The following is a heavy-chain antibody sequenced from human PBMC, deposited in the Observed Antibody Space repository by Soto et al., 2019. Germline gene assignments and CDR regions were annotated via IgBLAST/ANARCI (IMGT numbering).Heavy chain of an antibody. Sequence: QVQLVESGGGVVQPGRSLRLSCAASGFTFSSYAMHWVRQAPGKGLEWVAVISYDGSNKYYADSVKGRFTISRDNSKNTLYLQMNSLRAEDTAVYYCARGGSSGWYRQNSYYYGMDVWGQGTTVTVSS. D-gene: IGHD6-19*01. V-gene: IGHV3-30-3*01. CDR1: GFTFSSYA. CDR2: ISYDGSNK. CDR3: ARGGSSGWYRQNSYYYGMDV. J-gene: IGHJ6*02.